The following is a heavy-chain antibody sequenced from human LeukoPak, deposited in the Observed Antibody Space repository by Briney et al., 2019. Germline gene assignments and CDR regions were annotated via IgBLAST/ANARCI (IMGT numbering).Heavy chain of an antibody. CDR3: ARDRLWFGDAFDI. J-gene: IGHJ3*02. CDR1: GGSFSSYY. V-gene: IGHV4-34*01. D-gene: IGHD3-10*01. CDR2: INHIGST. Sequence: SETLSLTCAVWGGSFSSYYWSWIRQPPGKGLEWIGKINHIGSTNSTPSLKSRVTISVDTSKNQYSLKLSSVTAADTAVYYCARDRLWFGDAFDIWGQGTMVTVSS.